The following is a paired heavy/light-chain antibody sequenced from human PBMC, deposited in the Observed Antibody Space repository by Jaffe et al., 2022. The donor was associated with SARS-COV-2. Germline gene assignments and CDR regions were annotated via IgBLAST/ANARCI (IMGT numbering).Light chain of an antibody. J-gene: IGKJ2*01. CDR1: QSVSSN. CDR3: QQYNNWPLYT. Sequence: EIVMTQSPATLSVSPGERATLSCRASQSVSSNLAWYQQKPGQAPRLLIYGASTRATGIPARFSGSGSGTEFTLTISSLQSEDFAVYYCQQYNNWPLYTFGQGTKLEIK. CDR2: GAS. V-gene: IGKV3-15*01.
Heavy chain of an antibody. J-gene: IGHJ6*04. CDR1: GFTFSDYY. V-gene: IGHV3-11*01. D-gene: IGHD6-13*01. Sequence: QVQLVESGGGLVKPGGSLRLSCAASGFTFSDYYMSWIRQAPGKGLEWVSYISSSGSTIYYADSVKGRFTISRDNAKNSLYLQMNSLRAEDTAVYYCARDGYLPPNVWGKGTTVTVSS. CDR2: ISSSGSTI. CDR3: ARDGYLPPNV.